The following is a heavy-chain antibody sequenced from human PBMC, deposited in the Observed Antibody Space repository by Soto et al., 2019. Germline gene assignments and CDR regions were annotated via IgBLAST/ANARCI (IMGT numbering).Heavy chain of an antibody. Sequence: GGSLRLSCAASGFTFSSYAMSWVRQAPGKGLEWVSAISGSGGSTYYADSVKGRFTISRDNSKNTLYLQMNSLRAEDTAVYYCAKLNYYDSSGYLDYWGQGTLVTVSS. J-gene: IGHJ4*02. V-gene: IGHV3-23*01. D-gene: IGHD3-22*01. CDR1: GFTFSSYA. CDR2: ISGSGGST. CDR3: AKLNYYDSSGYLDY.